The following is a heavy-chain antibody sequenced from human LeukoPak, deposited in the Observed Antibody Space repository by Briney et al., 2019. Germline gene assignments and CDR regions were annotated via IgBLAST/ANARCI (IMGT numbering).Heavy chain of an antibody. J-gene: IGHJ5*02. CDR3: ARHGPLHSNYDFWSGYYTGIRSWFDP. V-gene: IGHV4-31*03. D-gene: IGHD3-3*01. Sequence: TASETLSLTCTVSGDSISSGGYYWSWIRQHPGKGLEWIGYIYYSGSTYYNPSLKSRVTISVGTSKNQFSLKLSSVTAADTAVYYCARHGPLHSNYDFWSGYYTGIRSWFDPWGQGTLVTVSS. CDR2: IYYSGST. CDR1: GDSISSGGYY.